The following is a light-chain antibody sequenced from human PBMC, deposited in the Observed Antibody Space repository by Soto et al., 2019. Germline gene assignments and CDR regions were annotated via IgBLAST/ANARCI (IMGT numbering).Light chain of an antibody. CDR2: GAS. V-gene: IGKV3-20*01. CDR1: QIVSSDW. CDR3: RQYGTKPYN. Sequence: EIVLTQSPGTLSLSPGDRATLSCRASQIVSSDWLAWYQQKPGQAPRLLIYGASRRATGMPDRFTGGGSGTDFTLTISRLEPEDFAVYYCRQYGTKPYNFGQGTSLEIK. J-gene: IGKJ2*01.